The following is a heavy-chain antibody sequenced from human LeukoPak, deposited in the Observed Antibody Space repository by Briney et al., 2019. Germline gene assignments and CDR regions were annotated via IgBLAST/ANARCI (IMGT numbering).Heavy chain of an antibody. J-gene: IGHJ4*02. D-gene: IGHD5-12*01. CDR2: ISAYNGNT. CDR3: AREYSGYDWGHFDF. V-gene: IGHV1-18*01. Sequence: ASVKVSCKASGYTFTSYGISWVRQAPGQGLEWMGWISAYNGNTNYAQKFQGRVTMTTDTSTTTAYMELRSLRSDDTALYYCAREYSGYDWGHFDFWGQGTLVTASS. CDR1: GYTFTSYG.